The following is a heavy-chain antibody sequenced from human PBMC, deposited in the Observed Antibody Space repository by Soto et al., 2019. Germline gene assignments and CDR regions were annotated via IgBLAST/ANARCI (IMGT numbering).Heavy chain of an antibody. CDR3: ARVPDLDYCSKTSCLYYFDY. CDR1: GFTFSTYS. CDR2: INGHGANI. J-gene: IGHJ4*02. Sequence: GGSLRLSCAASGFTFSTYSMNWVRQAPGKGLEWVSTINGHGANIYYADSVKGRFIISRDNSKNSLYLQMNSLRAEDTAVYYCARVPDLDYCSKTSCLYYFDYWGQGALVTVSS. V-gene: IGHV3-23*01. D-gene: IGHD2-2*01.